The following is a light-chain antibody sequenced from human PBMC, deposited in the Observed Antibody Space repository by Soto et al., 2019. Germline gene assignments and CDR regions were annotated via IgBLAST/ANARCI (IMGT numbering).Light chain of an antibody. J-gene: IGKJ5*01. CDR3: QQYNNWPPIT. CDR2: TVS. V-gene: IGKV3D-15*01. CDR1: QSVSSK. Sequence: IVMTQSPATLSVSPGERATLSCRASQSVSSKLAWYQQKPGQAPRLLIHTVSTRATGIPARFSGSGSGTEFTLTISSLQSEDFAVYHCQQYNNWPPITFGQGTRLEMK.